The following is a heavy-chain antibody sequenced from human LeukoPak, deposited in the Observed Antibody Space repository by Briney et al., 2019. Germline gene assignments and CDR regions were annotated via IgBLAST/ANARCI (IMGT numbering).Heavy chain of an antibody. V-gene: IGHV4-34*01. J-gene: IGHJ5*02. CDR2: INHSGST. CDR1: GGSFSGYY. Sequence: SETLSLTCAVYGGSFSGYYWSWIRQPPGKGLEWIGEINHSGSTNYNPSLKSRVTISVDTSKNQFSLKLSSVTAADTAVYYCARAPGWFDPWGQGTLVTVSS. CDR3: ARAPGWFDP.